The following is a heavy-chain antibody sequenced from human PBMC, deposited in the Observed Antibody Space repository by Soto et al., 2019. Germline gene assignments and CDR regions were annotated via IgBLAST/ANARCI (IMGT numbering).Heavy chain of an antibody. CDR1: GFTFSSYG. CDR2: ILYDGSNK. V-gene: IGHV3-30*18. CDR3: AKKGGRSDYGADYSNHMDV. D-gene: IGHD4-4*01. J-gene: IGHJ6*03. Sequence: GGSLRLSCAASGFTFSSYGMHWVRQAPGKGLEWVAVILYDGSNKYYADSVKGRFTISRDNSKNTLYLQMNSLRAEDTAVYYCAKKGGRSDYGADYSNHMDVWGKGTTVTVSS.